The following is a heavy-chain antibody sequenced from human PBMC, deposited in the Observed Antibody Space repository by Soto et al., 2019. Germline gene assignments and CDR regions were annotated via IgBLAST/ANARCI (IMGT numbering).Heavy chain of an antibody. CDR1: GYSFTNYW. J-gene: IGHJ6*02. V-gene: IGHV5-51*01. CDR2: IYPGDSGT. CDR3: ARQNCSSTSCLYYYYYYGMDV. Sequence: PGESLKISCKGSGYSFTNYWIGWVRQMPEKGLEWMGIIYPGDSGTRYSPSFQGQVTISADKSISTAYLQWSSLKASDTAMYYCARQNCSSTSCLYYYYYYGMDVWGQGTTVTVSS. D-gene: IGHD2-2*01.